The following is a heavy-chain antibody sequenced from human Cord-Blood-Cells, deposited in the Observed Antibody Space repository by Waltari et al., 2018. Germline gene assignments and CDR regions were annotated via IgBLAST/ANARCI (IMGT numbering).Heavy chain of an antibody. Sequence: QVQLVQSGAAVKKPGASVKVSCQVSGYPPAELSMRWVRQAPGKGLEWMGGFDPEDGETSYAQKFQGRVTMTEDTSTDTAYMELSSLRSEDTAVYYCATGIFEVAGFDYWGQGTLVTVSS. CDR3: ATGIFEVAGFDY. V-gene: IGHV1-24*01. J-gene: IGHJ4*02. CDR1: GYPPAELS. D-gene: IGHD6-19*01. CDR2: FDPEDGET.